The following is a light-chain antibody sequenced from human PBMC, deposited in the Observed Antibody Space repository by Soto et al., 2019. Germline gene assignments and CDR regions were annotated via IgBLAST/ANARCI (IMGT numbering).Light chain of an antibody. CDR2: AAS. J-gene: IGKJ4*01. V-gene: IGKV1-39*01. CDR1: QSISSY. CDR3: QQSYSTP. Sequence: DLQRTQSPSSLSASVGDRVPITCRASQSISSYLNWYQQKPGKAPKLLIYAASSLQSGVPSRFSGSGSGTDFTLTISSLQPEDFATYYCQQSYSTPVGGGTKVDIK.